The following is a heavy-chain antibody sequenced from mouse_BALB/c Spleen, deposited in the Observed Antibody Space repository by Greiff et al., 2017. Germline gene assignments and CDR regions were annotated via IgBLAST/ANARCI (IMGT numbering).Heavy chain of an antibody. CDR2: ISDGGSYT. CDR1: GFTFSDYY. J-gene: IGHJ3*01. V-gene: IGHV5-4*02. CDR3: ARGPSLLRLRPFAY. Sequence: EVHLVESGGGLVKPGGSLKLSCAASGFTFSDYYMYWVRQTPEKRLEWVATISDGGSYTYYPDSVKGRFTISRDNAKNNLYLQMSSLKSEDTAMYYCARGPSLLRLRPFAYWGQGTLVTVSA. D-gene: IGHD1-2*01.